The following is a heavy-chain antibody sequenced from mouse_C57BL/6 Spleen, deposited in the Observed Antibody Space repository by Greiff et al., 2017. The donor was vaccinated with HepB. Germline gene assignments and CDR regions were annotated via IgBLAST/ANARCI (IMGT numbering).Heavy chain of an antibody. J-gene: IGHJ2*01. CDR2: ISSGGSYT. D-gene: IGHD2-2*01. CDR3: ARQEGMVTFDY. Sequence: EVMLVESGGDLVKPGGSLKLSCAASGFTFSSYGMSWVRQTPDKRLEWVATISSGGSYTYYPDSVKGRFTISRDNAKNTLYLQMSSLKSEDTAMYYCARQEGMVTFDYWGQGTTLTVSS. V-gene: IGHV5-6*02. CDR1: GFTFSSYG.